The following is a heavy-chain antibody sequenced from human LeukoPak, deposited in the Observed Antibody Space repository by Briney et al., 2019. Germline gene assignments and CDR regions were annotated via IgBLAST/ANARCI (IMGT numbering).Heavy chain of an antibody. CDR1: GGSFSGYY. V-gene: IGHV4-34*01. J-gene: IGHJ4*02. Sequence: SETLSLTCAVYGGSFSGYYWSWIRQPPGKGLEWIGEINHSGSTNYNPSLKSRVTISVDTSKNQFSLKLSSVTAADTAVYYCARSPQHVFIRYFVYWGQGTLVTVSS. D-gene: IGHD3-9*01. CDR2: INHSGST. CDR3: ARSPQHVFIRYFVY.